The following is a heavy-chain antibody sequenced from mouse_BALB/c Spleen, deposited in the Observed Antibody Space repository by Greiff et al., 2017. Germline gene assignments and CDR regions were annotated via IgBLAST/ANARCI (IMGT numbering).Heavy chain of an antibody. CDR1: GYTFTSYY. CDR3: TRRTGYYFDY. CDR2: INPSNGGT. Sequence: VQLQQSGAELVKPGASVKLSCKASGYTFTSYYMYWVKQRPGQGLEWIGEINPSNGGTNFNEKFKSKATLTVDKSSSTAYMQLSSLTSEDSAVYYCTRRTGYYFDYWGQGTTLTVSA. D-gene: IGHD4-1*01. V-gene: IGHV1S81*02. J-gene: IGHJ2*01.